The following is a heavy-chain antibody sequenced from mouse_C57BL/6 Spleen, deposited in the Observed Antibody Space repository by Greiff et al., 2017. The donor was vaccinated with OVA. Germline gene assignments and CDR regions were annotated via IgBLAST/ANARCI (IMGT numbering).Heavy chain of an antibody. CDR2: LNHRSGYT. CDR1: GYTFTSYW. J-gene: IGHJ3*01. CDR3: ARDGYGNDPS. Sequence: VQLQQSGAELATPGASVQLSCKASGYTFTSYWMHWVKQRPGQGLEWIGYLNHRSGYTKYNQKLKDKATLTADKSSSTAYMQLSSLTYEDSAVYYCARDGYGNDPSWGQGTLVTVSA. D-gene: IGHD2-1*01. V-gene: IGHV1-7*01.